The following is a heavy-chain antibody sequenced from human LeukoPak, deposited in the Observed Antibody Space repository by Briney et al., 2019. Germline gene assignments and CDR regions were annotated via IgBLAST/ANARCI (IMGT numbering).Heavy chain of an antibody. CDR2: IYHSGST. CDR1: GYSISSGYY. J-gene: IGHJ6*04. D-gene: IGHD3-10*01. Sequence: PSETLSLTCAVSGYSISSGYYWGWIRQPPGKGLGWIGSIYHSGSTYHNPSLKSRVTISVDTSKNQFSLKLSSVTAADTAVYYCARGPKAHYGSGSYSLHYYYYGMDVWGKGTTVTVSS. V-gene: IGHV4-38-2*01. CDR3: ARGPKAHYGSGSYSLHYYYYGMDV.